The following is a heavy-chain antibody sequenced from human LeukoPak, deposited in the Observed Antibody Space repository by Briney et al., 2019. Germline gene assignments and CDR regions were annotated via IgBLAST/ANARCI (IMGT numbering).Heavy chain of an antibody. Sequence: ASVKVSCKASGYTFTGYYMHWVRQAPGQGLEWMGWINPNSGGTNCAQKFQGRVTMTRDTSISTAYMELSRLRSDDTAVYYCAKALGMVRGVRLDYWGQGTLVTVSS. J-gene: IGHJ4*02. CDR3: AKALGMVRGVRLDY. CDR2: INPNSGGT. D-gene: IGHD3-10*01. CDR1: GYTFTGYY. V-gene: IGHV1-2*02.